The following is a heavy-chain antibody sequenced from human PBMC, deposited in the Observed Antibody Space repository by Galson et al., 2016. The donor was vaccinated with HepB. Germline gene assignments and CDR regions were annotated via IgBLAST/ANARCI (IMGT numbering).Heavy chain of an antibody. Sequence: SLRLSCAASGFTFSSYGMLWVRQAPGKGLEWVAIISIDGSNDYYTDSVRGRFTISRDNAKNTLYLQMNSLRTEDTAVYYCAKDYYDSTGHLDYWGQGTLVTVSS. V-gene: IGHV3-30*18. CDR2: ISIDGSND. D-gene: IGHD3-22*01. CDR1: GFTFSSYG. CDR3: AKDYYDSTGHLDY. J-gene: IGHJ4*02.